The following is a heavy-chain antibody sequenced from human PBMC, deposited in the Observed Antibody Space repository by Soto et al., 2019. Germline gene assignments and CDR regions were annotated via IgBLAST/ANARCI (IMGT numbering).Heavy chain of an antibody. D-gene: IGHD5-18*01. CDR1: GGSISSGGYY. Sequence: SETLSLTCTISGGSISSGGYYWSWIRQHPGKGLEWIGYIYYSGSTNYNPSLKSRVTISVDTSKNQFSLKLSSVTAADTAVYYCARDNGYSYGYTLDHWGQGTLVTVSS. V-gene: IGHV4-61*08. CDR2: IYYSGST. CDR3: ARDNGYSYGYTLDH. J-gene: IGHJ4*02.